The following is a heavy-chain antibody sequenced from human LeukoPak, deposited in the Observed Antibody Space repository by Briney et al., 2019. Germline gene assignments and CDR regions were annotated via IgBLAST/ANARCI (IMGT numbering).Heavy chain of an antibody. CDR3: ARDRSMTGDYYYYGMDV. CDR1: GFTFGSYA. Sequence: GGSLRLSCAASGFTFGSYAMHWVRQAPGKGLEWVAVISYDGSNKYYADSVKGRFTISRDNSKNMLYLQMNSLRAEDTAVYYCARDRSMTGDYYYYGMDVWGQGTTVTVSS. CDR2: ISYDGSNK. V-gene: IGHV3-30-3*01. J-gene: IGHJ6*02. D-gene: IGHD3-10*02.